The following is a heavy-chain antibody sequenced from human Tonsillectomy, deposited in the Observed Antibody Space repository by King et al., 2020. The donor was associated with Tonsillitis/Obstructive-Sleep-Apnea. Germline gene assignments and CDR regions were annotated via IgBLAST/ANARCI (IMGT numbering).Heavy chain of an antibody. CDR2: TTYNGTT. CDR3: ARVRVPGPMTPTYYDYYMDV. D-gene: IGHD2-2*01. J-gene: IGHJ6*03. Sequence: QLVQSGAEVKKPGASVKVSCKASGYTFTNYGIIWVRQAPGQGLEWMGWTTYNGTTNYAQKLQGRVTMTPDTSTDTAYMDLRSLRSDDTAVYYCARVRVPGPMTPTYYDYYMDVWGKGTTVTVSS. V-gene: IGHV1-18*01. CDR1: GYTFTNYG.